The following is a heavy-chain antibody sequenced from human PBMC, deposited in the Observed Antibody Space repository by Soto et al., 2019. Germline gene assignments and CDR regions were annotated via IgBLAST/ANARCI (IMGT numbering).Heavy chain of an antibody. CDR2: IIPIFGTA. CDR1: RGTFSSYA. Sequence: QVQQVQSGAEVKKPGSSVKVSCKASRGTFSSYAISWVRQAPGQGLEWMGGIIPIFGTANYAQKFQGRVTITADESTSTAYMELSSLRSEDTAVYYCARDYYYYDSSGPNYLLDYWGQGTLVTVSS. J-gene: IGHJ4*02. CDR3: ARDYYYYDSSGPNYLLDY. D-gene: IGHD3-22*01. V-gene: IGHV1-69*01.